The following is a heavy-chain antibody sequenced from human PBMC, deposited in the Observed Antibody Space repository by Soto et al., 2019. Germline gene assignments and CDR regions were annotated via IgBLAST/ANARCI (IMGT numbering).Heavy chain of an antibody. Sequence: ASETLSLTCTVSGGSVSSGSYYWSWIRQPPGKGLEWIGYIYYSGSTNYNPSLKSRVTISVDTSKNQFSLKLSSVTAADTAVYYCARERWEVEEPAAKLPKTTYYYSCGMDVWGQGTTVTVSS. J-gene: IGHJ6*02. CDR3: ARERWEVEEPAAKLPKTTYYYSCGMDV. CDR1: GGSVSSGSYY. D-gene: IGHD2-2*01. V-gene: IGHV4-61*01. CDR2: IYYSGST.